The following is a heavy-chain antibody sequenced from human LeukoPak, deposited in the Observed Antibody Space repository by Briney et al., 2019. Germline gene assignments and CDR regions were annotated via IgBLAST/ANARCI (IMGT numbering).Heavy chain of an antibody. V-gene: IGHV4-39*01. CDR1: GGSVTSSSHY. CDR3: TRHHDYGDKIDY. J-gene: IGHJ4*02. D-gene: IGHD4-23*01. CDR2: IHYSGST. Sequence: SETLSLTCTVSGGSVTSSSHYWAWIRQPPGKGLEWIGSIHYSGSTYYSPSLKSRLTISGDTSKSQFSLKLTFVTAADTAVYYCTRHHDYGDKIDYWGQGTLVTVSS.